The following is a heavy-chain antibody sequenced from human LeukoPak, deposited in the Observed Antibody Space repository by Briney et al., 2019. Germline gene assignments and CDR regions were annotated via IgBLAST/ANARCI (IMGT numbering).Heavy chain of an antibody. Sequence: SGGSLRLSCAASGFTFSNYAMSWVRQAPGKGLEWVSAISGSGGSTYYADSVKGRFTISRDNSKNTLYLQMNSLRAEDTAVYYCAKSTTGIRLRGWFDPWGQGTLVTVSS. J-gene: IGHJ5*02. V-gene: IGHV3-23*01. CDR3: AKSTTGIRLRGWFDP. CDR2: ISGSGGST. D-gene: IGHD1-1*01. CDR1: GFTFSNYA.